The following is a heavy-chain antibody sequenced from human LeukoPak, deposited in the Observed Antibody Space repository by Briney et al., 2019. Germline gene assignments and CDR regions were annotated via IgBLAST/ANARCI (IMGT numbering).Heavy chain of an antibody. J-gene: IGHJ4*02. CDR1: GGSISDYY. CDR2: IYSSGST. CDR3: ARGAMATTPFFDY. Sequence: KPSETLSLTCTVSGGSISDYYWVWIRQPAGKGLEWLGRIYSSGSTNYNPSLKSRVTMSLDTSRNQFSLKLTSLTAADTAVYYCARGAMATTPFFDYWGQGTLVTVSS. V-gene: IGHV4-4*07. D-gene: IGHD5-24*01.